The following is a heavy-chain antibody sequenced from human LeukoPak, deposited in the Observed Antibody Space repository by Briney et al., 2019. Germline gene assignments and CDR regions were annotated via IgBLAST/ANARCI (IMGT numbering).Heavy chain of an antibody. Sequence: ASVKVSCKASGYTFTSYGISWVRQAPGQGLEWMGWISAYNGNTNYAQKLQGRVTMTTDTSTSTAYMELRSLRSDDTAVYYCARERGATILYYFGYWGQGTLVTVSS. CDR3: ARERGATILYYFGY. CDR1: GYTFTSYG. J-gene: IGHJ4*02. D-gene: IGHD5-12*01. V-gene: IGHV1-18*01. CDR2: ISAYNGNT.